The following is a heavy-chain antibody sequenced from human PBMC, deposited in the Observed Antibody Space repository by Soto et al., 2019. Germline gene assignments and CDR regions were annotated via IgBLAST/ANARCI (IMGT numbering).Heavy chain of an antibody. J-gene: IGHJ4*02. D-gene: IGHD6-13*01. CDR1: GFTFKDYA. V-gene: IGHV3-9*01. Sequence: GGSLRLSCTASGFTFKDYAMHWVRQAPGKGLEWVSGINWNSGSVNYADSVKGRFTISRDNAKNSLYLQMNSLRAEGTAFYYCAKDTSSSSWYYFDYWGQGAPVTVSS. CDR3: AKDTSSSSWYYFDY. CDR2: INWNSGSV.